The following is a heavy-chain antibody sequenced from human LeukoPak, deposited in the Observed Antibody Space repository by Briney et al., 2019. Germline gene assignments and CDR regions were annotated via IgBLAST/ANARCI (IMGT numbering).Heavy chain of an antibody. CDR3: ARGCRVVPGVHNVGMTSYYNGMDV. CDR1: GYTFTSHY. CDR2: INPSGGDT. D-gene: IGHD2-2*01. J-gene: IGHJ6*02. V-gene: IGHV1-46*01. Sequence: GASVKVSCKPSGYTFTSHYMHWVRQAPGQGLEWMGIINPSGGDTSYAQKFQGRVTTTRDPSTSTVYMEVVSLRPEDTAVYYCARGCRVVPGVHNVGMTSYYNGMDVWGQGTTVTVSS.